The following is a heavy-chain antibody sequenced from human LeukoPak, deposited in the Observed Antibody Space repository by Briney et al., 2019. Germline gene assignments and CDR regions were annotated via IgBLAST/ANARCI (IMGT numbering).Heavy chain of an antibody. CDR3: ARAHNWNYGVIDY. D-gene: IGHD1-7*01. V-gene: IGHV4-34*01. CDR1: SGSFSGYY. Sequence: SETLSLTCAVYSGSFSGYYWSWIRQPPGKGLEWIGEINHSGSTNYNPSLKSRVTISVDTSKNQFSLKLSSVTAADTAVYYCARAHNWNYGVIDYWGQGTLVTVSS. J-gene: IGHJ4*02. CDR2: INHSGST.